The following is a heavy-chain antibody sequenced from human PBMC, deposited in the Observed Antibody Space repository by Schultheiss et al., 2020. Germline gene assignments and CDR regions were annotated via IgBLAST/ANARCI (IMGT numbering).Heavy chain of an antibody. D-gene: IGHD5-18*01. J-gene: IGHJ6*02. Sequence: GSLRLSCAASGFTFTNYGMNWVRQAPGKGLEWVSGINISGGSTNYADSVKGRFTMSRDNSKNTVFLQMRSLRAEDTARYYCANPLHTAMVLGLDAYYYGMDVWGQGTTVTVSS. CDR2: INISGGST. V-gene: IGHV3-23*01. CDR1: GFTFTNYG. CDR3: ANPLHTAMVLGLDAYYYGMDV.